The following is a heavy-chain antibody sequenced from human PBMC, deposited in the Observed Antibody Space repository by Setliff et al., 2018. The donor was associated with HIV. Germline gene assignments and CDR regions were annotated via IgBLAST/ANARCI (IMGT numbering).Heavy chain of an antibody. CDR3: TRTYCSSTSCYDDC. Sequence: GGSLRLSCAASGFTFSGYWMTWVRQAPGKGLEWVAYIKQDGSEKYYLDSVKGRFTISRDNAKNSLYLQMNSLRAEDTAVYYCTRTYCSSTSCYDDCWGQGTLVTVSS. CDR2: IKQDGSEK. CDR1: GFTFSGYW. V-gene: IGHV3-7*01. J-gene: IGHJ4*02. D-gene: IGHD2-2*01.